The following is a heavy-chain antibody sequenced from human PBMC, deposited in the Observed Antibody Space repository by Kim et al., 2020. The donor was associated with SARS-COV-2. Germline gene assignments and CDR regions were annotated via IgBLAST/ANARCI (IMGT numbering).Heavy chain of an antibody. V-gene: IGHV4-59*01. J-gene: IGHJ4*02. Sequence: NYHPSLKSRVTISVDTSKNQFSLKLSSVTAADTAVYYCARLNRWVCLDYWGQGTLVTVSS. CDR3: ARLNRWVCLDY. D-gene: IGHD1-26*01.